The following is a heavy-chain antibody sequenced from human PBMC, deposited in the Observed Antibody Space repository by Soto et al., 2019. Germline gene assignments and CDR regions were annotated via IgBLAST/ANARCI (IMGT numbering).Heavy chain of an antibody. Sequence: SETLSLTCSVSGSSVSSGGFYWSWIRQPPGKGLEWIGYIFNSGRTYYTPSLKSRVTISLDTSKNQYSLMLTSVTVADTAVYFCATDASGYSTFDNWGLGTLVTVSS. J-gene: IGHJ4*02. D-gene: IGHD3-3*01. V-gene: IGHV4-31*03. CDR3: ATDASGYSTFDN. CDR1: GSSVSSGGFY. CDR2: IFNSGRT.